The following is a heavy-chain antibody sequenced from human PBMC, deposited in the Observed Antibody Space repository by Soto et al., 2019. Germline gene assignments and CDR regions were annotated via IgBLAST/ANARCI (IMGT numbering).Heavy chain of an antibody. CDR1: GFTFSSYA. J-gene: IGHJ5*02. CDR2: ITGSGAGS. V-gene: IGHV3-23*01. D-gene: IGHD6-13*01. CDR3: AKAYSNSWPNDWFDP. Sequence: EVQLLESGGGWLQPGGSLRLSCAASGFTFSSYAMNWVRQAPGKGLEWVSGITGSGAGSYYSDSVKGLFTISRHNSKNTLYLQMNSLRAEDTAVYYCAKAYSNSWPNDWFDPWGQGTLVTGSS.